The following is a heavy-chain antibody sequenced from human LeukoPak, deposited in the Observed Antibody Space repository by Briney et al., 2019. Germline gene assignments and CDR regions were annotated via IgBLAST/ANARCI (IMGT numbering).Heavy chain of an antibody. Sequence: SETLSLTCTVSGDSISTSKSYWGWIRQPPLKGLEWIGSIYYTGNTYYNASLKSRVTISVDTSKNQFSLSLTSVTAADTAVYYCARDDGLWFGEGTGFDLWGRGTLVTVSS. CDR1: GDSISTSKSY. V-gene: IGHV4-39*07. J-gene: IGHJ2*01. D-gene: IGHD3-10*01. CDR3: ARDDGLWFGEGTGFDL. CDR2: IYYTGNT.